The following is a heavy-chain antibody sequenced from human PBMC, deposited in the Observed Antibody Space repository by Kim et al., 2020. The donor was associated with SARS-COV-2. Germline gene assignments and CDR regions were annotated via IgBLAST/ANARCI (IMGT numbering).Heavy chain of an antibody. CDR1: GGSISSSSYY. J-gene: IGHJ3*02. D-gene: IGHD3-10*01. Sequence: SETLSLTCTVSGGSISSSSYYWGWIRQPPGKGLEWIGSIYYSGSTYYNPSLKSRVTISVDTSKNQFSLKLSSVTAADTAVYYCARTIGPDAFDIWGQGT. V-gene: IGHV4-39*07. CDR2: IYYSGST. CDR3: ARTIGPDAFDI.